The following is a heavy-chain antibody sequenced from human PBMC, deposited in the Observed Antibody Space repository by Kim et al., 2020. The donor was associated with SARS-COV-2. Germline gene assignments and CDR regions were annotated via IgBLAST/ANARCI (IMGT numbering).Heavy chain of an antibody. Sequence: ASVRVSCKASGYTFTGYYMHWVRQAPGQGLEWMGWINPNSGGTNYAQKFQGRVTMTRDTSISTAYMELSRLRSDDTAVYYCVRDSGTYYDFWSGYSGYGMDVWGQGTTVTVSS. D-gene: IGHD3-3*01. CDR1: GYTFTGYY. CDR2: INPNSGGT. CDR3: VRDSGTYYDFWSGYSGYGMDV. V-gene: IGHV1-2*02. J-gene: IGHJ6*02.